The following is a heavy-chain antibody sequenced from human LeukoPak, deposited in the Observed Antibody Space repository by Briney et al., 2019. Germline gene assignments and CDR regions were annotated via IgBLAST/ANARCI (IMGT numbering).Heavy chain of an antibody. CDR1: GGSISSYY. Sequence: SETLSLTCTVSGGSISSYYWSWIRQPAGKGLEWIGRIYTSGSTNYNPSLKSRVTMSVDTSKNQFSLKLSSVTAADTAVYYCARDSSSSWLGGWFDPWGQGTLVTVSS. CDR2: IYTSGST. V-gene: IGHV4-4*07. D-gene: IGHD6-13*01. J-gene: IGHJ5*02. CDR3: ARDSSSSWLGGWFDP.